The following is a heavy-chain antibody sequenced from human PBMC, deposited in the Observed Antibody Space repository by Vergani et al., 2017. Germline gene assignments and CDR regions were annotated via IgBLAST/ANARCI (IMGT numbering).Heavy chain of an antibody. CDR2: INPSGGST. Sequence: QVQLVQSGAEVKKPGASVKVSCKASGGTFSSYYMHWVRQAPGQGLEWMGIINPSGGSTSYAQKFQGRVTMTRDTSTSTVYMELRSLRAEDTAVYYCARIQMVAAEAGIDYWGQGALVTVSS. CDR1: GGTFSSYY. J-gene: IGHJ4*02. CDR3: ARIQMVAAEAGIDY. V-gene: IGHV1-46*01. D-gene: IGHD2-15*01.